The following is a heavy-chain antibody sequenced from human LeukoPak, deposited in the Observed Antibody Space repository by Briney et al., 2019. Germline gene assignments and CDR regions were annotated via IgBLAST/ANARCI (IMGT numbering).Heavy chain of an antibody. V-gene: IGHV1-69*05. CDR3: ARDSSGWTKAYYYMDV. CDR2: IIPIVGTV. CDR1: GGTFSSYA. J-gene: IGHJ6*03. D-gene: IGHD6-19*01. Sequence: SVKVSCKAAGGTFSSYAIIWGRQAPGQGLEWMGGIIPIVGTVIYAQKFQGRVTITTDESTSTAYMELSSLRSEDTAVYYCARDSSGWTKAYYYMDVWGKGTTVTVSS.